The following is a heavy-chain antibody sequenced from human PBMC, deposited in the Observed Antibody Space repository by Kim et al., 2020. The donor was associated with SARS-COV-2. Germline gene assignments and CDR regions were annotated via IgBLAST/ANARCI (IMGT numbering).Heavy chain of an antibody. D-gene: IGHD2-21*02. CDR3: ARVALRYCGGDCVFGAFDI. CDR1: GFTFSRYG. CDR2: IWYDGSNK. J-gene: IGHJ3*02. V-gene: IGHV3-33*01. Sequence: GGSLRLSCAASGFTFSRYGMHWVRQTPGRGLEWVAVIWYDGSNKYYADSVKGRFTISRDNSKNTLYLQINSLRAEDTALYYCARVALRYCGGDCVFGAFDIWGQGTMVTVSA.